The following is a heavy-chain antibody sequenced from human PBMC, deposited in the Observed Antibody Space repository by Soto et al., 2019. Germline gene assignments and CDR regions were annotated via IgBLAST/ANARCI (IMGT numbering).Heavy chain of an antibody. V-gene: IGHV4-59*01. Sequence: SETLSLTCTVSGGSITSYYWSWIRQPPGKGLEWIGYIYYNGSTNYNPSLKSRVTLSVDMSKNQFSLKLRSVTAADTAVYYCARDQVAVAGTFEGIGGELDSYYYYYMDVWGKGTTVTVS. CDR1: GGSITSYY. J-gene: IGHJ6*03. CDR3: ARDQVAVAGTFEGIGGELDSYYYYYMDV. CDR2: IYYNGST. D-gene: IGHD6-19*01.